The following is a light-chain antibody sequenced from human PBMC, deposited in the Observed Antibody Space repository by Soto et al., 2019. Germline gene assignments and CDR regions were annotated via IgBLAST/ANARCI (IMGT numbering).Light chain of an antibody. CDR1: QNIYSN. CDR2: RAS. Sequence: IVMTQSPATLSVSPGERATLSCRASQNIYSNVAWYQQRPGQAPRLLIYRASTRATGIPARFSGSGSGTEFTLTFTRLEPEDFAVYYCQQYGSSPWTFGQGTKVDIK. CDR3: QQYGSSPWT. J-gene: IGKJ1*01. V-gene: IGKV3-15*01.